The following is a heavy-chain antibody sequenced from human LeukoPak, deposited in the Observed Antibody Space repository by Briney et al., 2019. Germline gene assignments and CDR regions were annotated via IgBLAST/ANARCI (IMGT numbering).Heavy chain of an antibody. CDR1: GLTFTGYY. J-gene: IGHJ5*02. CDR3: ARVLQDGRFDP. V-gene: IGHV1-2*02. Sequence: PGRSLRLSCAASGLTFTGYYMHWVRQAPGQGLEWVGWINPDSGGTNYAQNFQGRVTMTRDTSISTAYMELSRLRSDDTAVYFCARVLQDGRFDPWGQGTLVTVSS. D-gene: IGHD4-11*01. CDR2: INPDSGGT.